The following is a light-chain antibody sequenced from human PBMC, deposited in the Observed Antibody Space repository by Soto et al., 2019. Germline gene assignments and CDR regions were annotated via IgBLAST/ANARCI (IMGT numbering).Light chain of an antibody. J-gene: IGLJ2*01. Sequence: QSVLTQSPSASASLGASVRLTCTLISGHSSYTIAWHQQQPEKGPRYLMKVNSDGSHIKGDGIPDRFSGSSSGAERHLTISSLQSEDEADYYCQTWGAGIRVFGGGTKLTVL. V-gene: IGLV4-69*01. CDR3: QTWGAGIRV. CDR2: VNSDGSH. CDR1: SGHSSYT.